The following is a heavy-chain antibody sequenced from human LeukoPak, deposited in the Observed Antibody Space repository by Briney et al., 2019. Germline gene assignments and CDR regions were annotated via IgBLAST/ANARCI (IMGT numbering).Heavy chain of an antibody. Sequence: ASVKVSCKASGYTFTNYGFSWVRQAPGQGLEWMGGIIPIFGTANYAQKFQGRVTITADESTSTAYMELSSLRSEDTAVYYCARTNGYSYGSSYYYYYYMDVWGKGTTVTVSS. CDR3: ARTNGYSYGSSYYYYYYMDV. D-gene: IGHD5-18*01. J-gene: IGHJ6*03. CDR1: GYTFTNYG. V-gene: IGHV1-69*13. CDR2: IIPIFGTA.